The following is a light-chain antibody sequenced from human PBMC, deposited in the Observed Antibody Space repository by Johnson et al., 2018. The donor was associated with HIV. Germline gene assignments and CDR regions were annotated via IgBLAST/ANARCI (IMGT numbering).Light chain of an antibody. CDR3: GTWDISLSAGV. Sequence: QSVLTQPPSVSAAPRQKVTISCSGSSSNIGKNYVSWYQQLPGTAPKLLIYENDKRPSGIPDRFSGSKSGTSASLGIPGLQPGDEADYYCGTWDISLSAGVFGTGTKVTVL. CDR2: END. J-gene: IGLJ1*01. V-gene: IGLV1-51*02. CDR1: SSNIGKNY.